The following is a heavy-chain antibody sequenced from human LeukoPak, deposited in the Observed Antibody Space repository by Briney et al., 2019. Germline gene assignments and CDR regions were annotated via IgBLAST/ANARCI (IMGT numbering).Heavy chain of an antibody. Sequence: SETLSLTCTVSGGSISSYYWSWIRQPPGKGLEWIGYIYYSGSTNYNPSLKSRVTISVDTSKNQFSLKLSSVTAADTAVYYCARDGTYSIAYSSSWFPDWYFDLWSRGTLVTVSS. CDR2: IYYSGST. J-gene: IGHJ2*01. CDR1: GGSISSYY. CDR3: ARDGTYSIAYSSSWFPDWYFDL. D-gene: IGHD6-13*01. V-gene: IGHV4-59*01.